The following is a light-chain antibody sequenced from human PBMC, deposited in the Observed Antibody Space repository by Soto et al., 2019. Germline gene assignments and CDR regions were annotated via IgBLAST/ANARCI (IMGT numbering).Light chain of an antibody. V-gene: IGLV1-40*01. Sequence: QSVLTQPPSVSGAPGQSVTISCTGSSSNIGAGYDVHWYQQLPGTAPKLLIYGNSNRPSGVPDRFSGSKSGTSASLAITGLQAEDEADYYCQSYDSSLSGYVFGTATKLTVL. CDR1: SSNIGAGYD. CDR3: QSYDSSLSGYV. J-gene: IGLJ1*01. CDR2: GNS.